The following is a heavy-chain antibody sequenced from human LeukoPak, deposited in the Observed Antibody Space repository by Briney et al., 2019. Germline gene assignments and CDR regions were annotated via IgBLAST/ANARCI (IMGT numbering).Heavy chain of an antibody. CDR2: INHSGST. J-gene: IGHJ4*02. D-gene: IGHD2-21*01. CDR3: APFPSIAYCGGDCYWD. Sequence: SETLSLTCAVYGGSFSGYYWSWIRQPPGKGLEWIGEINHSGSTNYNPSLKSRVTISVDTSKNQFSLKLSSVTAADTAVYYCAPFPSIAYCGGDCYWDWGQGTLVTVSS. V-gene: IGHV4-34*01. CDR1: GGSFSGYY.